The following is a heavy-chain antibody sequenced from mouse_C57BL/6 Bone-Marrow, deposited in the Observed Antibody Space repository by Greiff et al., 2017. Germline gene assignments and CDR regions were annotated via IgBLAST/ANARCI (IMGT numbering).Heavy chain of an antibody. CDR3: ARKIPYYYGSSVYAMDY. D-gene: IGHD1-1*01. CDR2: IWSGGST. CDR1: GFSLTSYG. Sequence: VKLMESGPGLVQPSQSLSITCTVSGFSLTSYGVHWVRQSPGKGLEWLGVIWSGGSTDYNAAFISRLSISKDNSKSQVFFKMNSLQADDTARYYCARKIPYYYGSSVYAMDYWGQGTSVTVSS. V-gene: IGHV2-2*01. J-gene: IGHJ4*01.